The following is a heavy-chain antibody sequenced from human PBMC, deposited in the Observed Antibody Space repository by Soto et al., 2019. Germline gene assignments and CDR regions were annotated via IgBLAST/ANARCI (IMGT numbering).Heavy chain of an antibody. V-gene: IGHV3-33*01. CDR3: ARDDRITMVRGTMNY. J-gene: IGHJ4*02. CDR2: IWYDGSNK. CDR1: GFTFSSYG. D-gene: IGHD3-10*01. Sequence: GGSLRLSCAASGFTFSSYGMHWVRQAPGKGLEWVAVIWYDGSNKYYADSVKGRFTISRDNSKNTLYLQMNSLRAEDTAVYYCARDDRITMVRGTMNYWGQGTLVTVSS.